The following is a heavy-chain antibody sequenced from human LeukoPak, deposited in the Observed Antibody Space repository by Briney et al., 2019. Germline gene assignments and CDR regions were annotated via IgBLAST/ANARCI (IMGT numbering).Heavy chain of an antibody. CDR1: GFTFNSHA. J-gene: IGHJ5*02. Sequence: PGGSLRLSCAASGFTFNSHAMNWVRQAPGKGLEWVSTISGSGGTTYYADSVKGRFTISRDNSKNTLYLQMNSLRAEDTAVYYCAREVIYGRNWFDPWGQGTLVTVSS. D-gene: IGHD1-26*01. CDR3: AREVIYGRNWFDP. CDR2: ISGSGGTT. V-gene: IGHV3-23*01.